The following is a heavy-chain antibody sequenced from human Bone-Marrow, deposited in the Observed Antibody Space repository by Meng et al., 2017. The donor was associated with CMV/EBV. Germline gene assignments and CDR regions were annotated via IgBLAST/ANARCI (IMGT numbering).Heavy chain of an antibody. Sequence: ASVKVSCKASGYTFTSYGIRWVRQAPGQGLEWMGWISAYNGNTNYAQKLQGRVTMTTDTSTSTAYMELRSLRSDDTAVYYCARDLGPWSSSSLLGYYWGQRTLVTVSS. CDR1: GYTFTSYG. CDR2: ISAYNGNT. V-gene: IGHV1-18*01. D-gene: IGHD6-6*01. J-gene: IGHJ4*02. CDR3: ARDLGPWSSSSLLGYY.